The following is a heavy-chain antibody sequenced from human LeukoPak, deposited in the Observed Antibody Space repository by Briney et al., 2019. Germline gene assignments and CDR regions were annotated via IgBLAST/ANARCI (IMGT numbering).Heavy chain of an antibody. CDR2: ISSDSVYI. Sequence: GGSLRLSRAASGFTFSSYTVNWIRQAPGKGLEWVSSISSDSVYIYYAESVTGRFTISRDNAENSLYLQMNSLRAEDTAVYYCTSFETVAVKPFDYWGQGALVTVSS. D-gene: IGHD6-19*01. V-gene: IGHV3-21*01. J-gene: IGHJ4*02. CDR1: GFTFSSYT. CDR3: TSFETVAVKPFDY.